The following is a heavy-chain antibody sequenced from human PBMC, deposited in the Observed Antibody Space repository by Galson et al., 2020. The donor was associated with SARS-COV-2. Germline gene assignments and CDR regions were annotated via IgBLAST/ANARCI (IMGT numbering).Heavy chain of an antibody. D-gene: IGHD3-16*01. Sequence: SQASETLSLTCDVSSGSTSHFYWAWIRQAPGRGLGRIGEIYHNGKTYYRPSLKRRATITGDTSKSEFSLRLHSVTAADTAVYFCARGQYVLHRLAWTKRFLDHGLDVWGPGTTVTVFS. CDR1: SGSTSHFY. CDR3: ARGQYVLHRLAWTKRFLDHGLDV. CDR2: IYHNGKT. J-gene: IGHJ6*02. V-gene: IGHV4-34*01.